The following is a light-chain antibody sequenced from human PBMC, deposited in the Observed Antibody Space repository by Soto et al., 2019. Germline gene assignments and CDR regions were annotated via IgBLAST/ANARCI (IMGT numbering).Light chain of an antibody. Sequence: QSALTQPRSVSGSPGQSVTISCTGTSSDVGGYNYVSWYQQHPGKAPKLMIYAVNARPSGVPDRFSGSKSGNTASLTISGLQAEXEADYYCCSYAGSYTYVFGTGTKVTVL. CDR3: CSYAGSYTYV. CDR2: AVN. J-gene: IGLJ1*01. V-gene: IGLV2-11*01. CDR1: SSDVGGYNY.